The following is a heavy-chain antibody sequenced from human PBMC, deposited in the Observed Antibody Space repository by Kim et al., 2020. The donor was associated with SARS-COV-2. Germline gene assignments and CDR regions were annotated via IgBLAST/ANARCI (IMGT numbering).Heavy chain of an antibody. CDR3: ARGYSR. Sequence: NQSGNTNYNSSLKSRDTISVDTSKNQFSLKLSSVIAADTGVYYCARGYSRWGQGTLVTVSS. D-gene: IGHD6-13*01. V-gene: IGHV4-34*01. CDR2: NQSGNT. J-gene: IGHJ4*02.